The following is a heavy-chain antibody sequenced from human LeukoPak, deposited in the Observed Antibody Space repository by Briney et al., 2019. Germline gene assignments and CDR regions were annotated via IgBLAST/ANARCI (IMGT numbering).Heavy chain of an antibody. Sequence: SETLSLTCAVSGYSISSGYYWGWIRQPPGKGLEWIGSIYHSGSTYYNPFLKSRVTISVDTSKNQFSLKLSSVTAADTAVYYCARLPVTNYYMDVWGKGTTVTVSS. D-gene: IGHD4-17*01. J-gene: IGHJ6*03. CDR1: GYSISSGYY. V-gene: IGHV4-38-2*01. CDR3: ARLPVTNYYMDV. CDR2: IYHSGST.